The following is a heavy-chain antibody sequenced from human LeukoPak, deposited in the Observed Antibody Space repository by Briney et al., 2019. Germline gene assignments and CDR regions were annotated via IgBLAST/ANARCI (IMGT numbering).Heavy chain of an antibody. CDR1: GGSISSSSYY. D-gene: IGHD3-22*01. V-gene: IGHV4-39*07. Sequence: PSEALSLTCTVSGGSISSSSYYWGWIRQPPGKGLEWIGSIYYSGSTYYNPSLKSRVTISVDTSKNQFSLKLSSVTAADTAVYYCARDGSLYYDSSDYWGQGTLVTVSS. CDR3: ARDGSLYYDSSDY. J-gene: IGHJ4*02. CDR2: IYYSGST.